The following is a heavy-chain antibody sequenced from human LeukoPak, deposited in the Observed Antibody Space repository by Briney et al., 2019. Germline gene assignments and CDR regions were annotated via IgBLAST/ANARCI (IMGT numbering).Heavy chain of an antibody. Sequence: SETLSLTCTVSGGSISGYYWSWLRQPPGKGLEWIGYIYYSGSTNYNPSLKSRVTISLDTSKNQFSLKLSSVTAADTAVYYCARHLSGSPDTTGEYAFDIWGQGTMVTVSS. CDR1: GGSISGYY. J-gene: IGHJ3*02. CDR3: ARHLSGSPDTTGEYAFDI. D-gene: IGHD1-26*01. V-gene: IGHV4-59*08. CDR2: IYYSGST.